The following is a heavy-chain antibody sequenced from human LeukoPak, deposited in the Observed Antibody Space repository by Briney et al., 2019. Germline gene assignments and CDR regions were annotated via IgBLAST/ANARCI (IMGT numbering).Heavy chain of an antibody. Sequence: GGCLRLSCAASGFIFSSYWMSWVRQAPGKGLEWVANIKQDGSETYYVDSVKGRFTISRDNANNSLYLQMNSLRAEDTALYYCTRYSYESVLRAFWGQATPVTASS. CDR3: TRYSYESVLRAF. CDR1: GFIFSSYW. V-gene: IGHV3-7*01. CDR2: IKQDGSET. D-gene: IGHD5-18*01. J-gene: IGHJ4*02.